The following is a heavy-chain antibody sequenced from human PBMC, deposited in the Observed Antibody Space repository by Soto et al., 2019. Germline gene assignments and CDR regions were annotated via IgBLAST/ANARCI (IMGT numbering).Heavy chain of an antibody. V-gene: IGHV3-30-3*01. Sequence: PGGSLRLSCAASGFTFSSYAMHWVRQAPGEGLEWVAVISSDGSNKIYADSLKGRFTFSRDNPKKTLYLQMNSLRPEDTAVYYCARDSSSVAPFDFWGQGILVTVYS. CDR2: ISSDGSNK. J-gene: IGHJ4*02. CDR1: GFTFSSYA. CDR3: ARDSSSVAPFDF. D-gene: IGHD2-15*01.